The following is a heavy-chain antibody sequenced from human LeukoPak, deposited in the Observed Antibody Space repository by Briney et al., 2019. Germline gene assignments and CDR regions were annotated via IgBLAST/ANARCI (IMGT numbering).Heavy chain of an antibody. V-gene: IGHV1-69*13. Sequence: SVKVSCKASGGTFSSYAISWVRQAPGQGLEWMGGIIPIFGTANYAQKFQGRVTITADESTSTAYMELSSLRSEDTAVYYCARERVAAAGTSPLDYWGQGTLVTVSS. CDR1: GGTFSSYA. CDR3: ARERVAAAGTSPLDY. D-gene: IGHD6-13*01. CDR2: IIPIFGTA. J-gene: IGHJ4*02.